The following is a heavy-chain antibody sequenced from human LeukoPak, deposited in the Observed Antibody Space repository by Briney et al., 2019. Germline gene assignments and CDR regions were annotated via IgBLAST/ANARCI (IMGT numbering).Heavy chain of an antibody. J-gene: IGHJ5*01. Sequence: GSSVKVSCKASGGTFSNYAFSWVRQAPGQGLEWMGGIIPIFRTTNYAEHFQGRVTITTDESTNTAYLDLGSLRSEDTAVYYCAKDDGSATMGFDSWGQGTLVSVSS. D-gene: IGHD1-26*01. CDR3: AKDDGSATMGFDS. CDR1: GGTFSNYA. CDR2: IIPIFRTT. V-gene: IGHV1-69*05.